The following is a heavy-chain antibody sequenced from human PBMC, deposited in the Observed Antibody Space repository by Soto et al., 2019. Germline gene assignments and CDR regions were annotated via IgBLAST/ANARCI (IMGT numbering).Heavy chain of an antibody. Sequence: GASLKNSCQGSGYSFTTYWISWVRQMPGKGLEWMGRIDPGDSYTNYSPSFQGHVTMLVDKSINTAYLQWSSLKASDTAMYYCATLYGMDVWGQGTTVTVSS. CDR1: GYSFTTYW. V-gene: IGHV5-10-1*01. CDR3: ATLYGMDV. CDR2: IDPGDSYT. J-gene: IGHJ6*02.